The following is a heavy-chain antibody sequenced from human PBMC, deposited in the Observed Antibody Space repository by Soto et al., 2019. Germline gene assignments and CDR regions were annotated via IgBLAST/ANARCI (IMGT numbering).Heavy chain of an antibody. CDR3: ARDAYDYIWGNYRFAFDV. Sequence: GGSLRLSCAASGFTFSSYWMNWVRQAPGKGLEWVANIKQDGSEKYYVDSVKGRFTISRDNANNSLYLQVNSLRAEDTAVYYCARDAYDYIWGNYRFAFDVWGQGTMVTVSS. CDR2: IKQDGSEK. V-gene: IGHV3-7*01. D-gene: IGHD3-16*02. J-gene: IGHJ3*01. CDR1: GFTFSSYW.